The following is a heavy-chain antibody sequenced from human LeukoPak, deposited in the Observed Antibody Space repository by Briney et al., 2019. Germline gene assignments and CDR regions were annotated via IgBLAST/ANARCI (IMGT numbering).Heavy chain of an antibody. J-gene: IGHJ3*02. CDR2: ISSSSSTI. Sequence: GGSLRLSCAASGFTFSSHWMSWVRQAPGKGLEWVSYISSSSSTIYYADSVKGRFTISRDNAKNSLYLQMNSLRAEDTAVYYCARLSRVAAAGAFDAFDIWGQGTMVTVSS. V-gene: IGHV3-48*01. CDR3: ARLSRVAAAGAFDAFDI. D-gene: IGHD6-13*01. CDR1: GFTFSSHW.